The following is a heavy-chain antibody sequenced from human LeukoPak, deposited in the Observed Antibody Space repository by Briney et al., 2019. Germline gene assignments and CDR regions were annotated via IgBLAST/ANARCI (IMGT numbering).Heavy chain of an antibody. J-gene: IGHJ5*02. D-gene: IGHD5-18*01. CDR3: ASLSDTAMVKRGYWFDP. CDR2: IYHSGST. Sequence: PSETLSLTCTVSGGSISSYYWGWIRQPPGKGLEWIGSIYHSGSTYYNPSLKSRVTISVDTSKNQFSLKLSSVTAVDTAVYYSASLSDTAMVKRGYWFDPWGQGTLVTVSS. CDR1: GGSISSYY. V-gene: IGHV4-39*07.